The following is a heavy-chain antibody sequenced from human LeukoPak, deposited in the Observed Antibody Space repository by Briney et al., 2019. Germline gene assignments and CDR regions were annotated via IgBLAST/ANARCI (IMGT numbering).Heavy chain of an antibody. CDR3: VRVSSGSRGNDYDY. D-gene: IGHD1-26*01. CDR1: EFTLSDHY. V-gene: IGHV3-72*01. CDR2: TRNKANGYTT. Sequence: GGSLRLSCAASEFTLSDHYMDWVRQAPGQGLEWVGRTRNKANGYTTEYAASVKGRFTISRDDSKNSVYLQMNSLITQDTAMYYCVRVSSGSRGNDYDYWGQGTLVTVSS. J-gene: IGHJ4*02.